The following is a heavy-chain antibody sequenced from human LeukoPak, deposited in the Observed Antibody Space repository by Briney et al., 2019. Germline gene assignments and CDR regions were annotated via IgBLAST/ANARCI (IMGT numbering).Heavy chain of an antibody. V-gene: IGHV3-7*04. D-gene: IGHD6-13*01. CDR1: GLTFSSHW. J-gene: IGHJ5*01. CDR2: IKQDGSVK. Sequence: GGSLRLSCAASGLTFSSHWMSWVRQAPGKGLEWVANIKQDGSVKYYVDSVKGRFSISKDNAKNSPYLQMNSLRAEDTAVYYCARDRIAAVGHWRWLDSWGQGTLVTVSS. CDR3: ARDRIAAVGHWRWLDS.